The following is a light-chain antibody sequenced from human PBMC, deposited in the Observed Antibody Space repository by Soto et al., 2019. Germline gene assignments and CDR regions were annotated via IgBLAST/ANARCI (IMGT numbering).Light chain of an antibody. J-gene: IGLJ2*01. CDR1: GSNIGSNT. CDR3: TTWDDSLNGPV. V-gene: IGLV1-44*01. Sequence: QSVLTQPPSAPGTPGQRVTISCSGSGSNIGSNTVSWYQQLPGTVPKLLIYSDHQRPSGVPDRFSGSKSGSSASLAISGLQSEDEADYYCTTWDDSLNGPVFGGGTKLTVL. CDR2: SDH.